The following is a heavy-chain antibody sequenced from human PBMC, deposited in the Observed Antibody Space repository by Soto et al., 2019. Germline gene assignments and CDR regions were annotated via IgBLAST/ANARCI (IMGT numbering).Heavy chain of an antibody. J-gene: IGHJ4*02. V-gene: IGHV1-8*01. CDR2: MNPNSGNT. Sequence: ASVKVSCKASGYTFTSYDINWLRQATGQGLEWMGWMNPNSGNTGYAQKFQGRVTMTRNTSISTAYMELSSLRSEDTAVYYCARSDSSGHGGDYWGQGTLVTVSS. D-gene: IGHD6-19*01. CDR3: ARSDSSGHGGDY. CDR1: GYTFTSYD.